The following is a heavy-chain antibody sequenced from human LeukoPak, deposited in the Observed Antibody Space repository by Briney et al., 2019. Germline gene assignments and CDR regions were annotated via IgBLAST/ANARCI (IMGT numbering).Heavy chain of an antibody. CDR3: ARRYGSGSYYDLNWFDP. CDR2: IYYSGST. J-gene: IGHJ5*02. CDR1: GGSISSSSYY. V-gene: IGHV4-39*01. Sequence: SETLSLTCTVSGGSISSSSYYWGWIRQPPGKGLEWIGSIYYSGSTYYNPSLKSRVTICVDTSKNQFSLKLSSVTAADTAVYYCARRYGSGSYYDLNWFDPWGQGTLVTVSS. D-gene: IGHD3-10*01.